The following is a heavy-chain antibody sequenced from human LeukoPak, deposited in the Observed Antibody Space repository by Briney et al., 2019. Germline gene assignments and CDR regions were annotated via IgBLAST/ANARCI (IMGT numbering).Heavy chain of an antibody. D-gene: IGHD2-2*01. Sequence: GESLKISCKASGYSLSSYWIGWVRQMPGKGLEWMGIIYPGDSDTRYSPSFQGQVTISADTSINTAYLQWSSLKVSDTAMYYCARGGNQLLSSYYYNDVWGKGTTVTVSS. CDR3: ARGGNQLLSSYYYNDV. CDR1: GYSLSSYW. V-gene: IGHV5-51*01. J-gene: IGHJ6*03. CDR2: IYPGDSDT.